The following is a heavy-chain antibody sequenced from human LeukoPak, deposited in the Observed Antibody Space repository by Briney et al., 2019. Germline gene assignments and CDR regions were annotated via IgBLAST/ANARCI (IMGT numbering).Heavy chain of an antibody. D-gene: IGHD5-12*01. CDR2: ISGSGGST. J-gene: IGHJ4*02. Sequence: GWSLRLSCAASGFTFSSYAMSWVRQAPGKGLEWVSAISGSGGSTYYADSVKGRFTISRDNSKNTLYLQMNSLRAEDTAVYYCAKAPSRSGYGVYFDYWGQGTLVTVSS. CDR3: AKAPSRSGYGVYFDY. V-gene: IGHV3-23*01. CDR1: GFTFSSYA.